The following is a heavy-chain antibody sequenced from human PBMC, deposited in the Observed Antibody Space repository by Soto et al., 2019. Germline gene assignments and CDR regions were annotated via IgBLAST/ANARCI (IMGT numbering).Heavy chain of an antibody. CDR2: ISAYNGNT. V-gene: IGHV1-18*01. CDR1: VYTFTSYG. D-gene: IGHD3-16*02. J-gene: IGHJ3*02. Sequence: ASVQVSCTASVYTFTSYGISWVRQAPGQGLEWMGWISAYNGNTNYAQKLQGRVTMTTDTSTSTAYMELRSLRSDDTAVYYCARDYPLARFAFDIWGQGTMVTVSS. CDR3: ARDYPLARFAFDI.